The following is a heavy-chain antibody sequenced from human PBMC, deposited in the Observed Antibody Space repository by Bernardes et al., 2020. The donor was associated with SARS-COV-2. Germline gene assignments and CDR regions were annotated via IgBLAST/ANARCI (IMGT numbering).Heavy chain of an antibody. Sequence: GRPPRGSCSASGITFTTHAMHLVPPGPGGGLGGGSGIRGSCGCTTYPDPVKGRFTISRDDSKNTLFLQKNSLGAEDTAVYYRAGPGPVTISPPDIALSDYYGMDVWGQGTTVTVSS. CDR1: GITFTTHA. CDR2: IRGSCGCT. V-gene: IGHV3-23*01. CDR3: AGPGPVTISPPDIALSDYYGMDV. J-gene: IGHJ6*02. D-gene: IGHD5-12*01.